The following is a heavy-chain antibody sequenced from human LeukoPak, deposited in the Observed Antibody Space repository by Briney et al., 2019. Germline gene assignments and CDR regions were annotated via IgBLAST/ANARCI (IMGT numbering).Heavy chain of an antibody. D-gene: IGHD2-2*01. V-gene: IGHV4-59*01. J-gene: IGHJ4*02. CDR1: GGSIDSYY. Sequence: SETLSLTCTVSGGSIDSYYWSWIRQPPGKGLEWIGYIYYTGGTEYHPSLKSRVTISLDASKNQFSLKRTSMTAADTAVYYCARVYQSAEYYFDYWGQGNLVSVSS. CDR3: ARVYQSAEYYFDY. CDR2: IYYTGGT.